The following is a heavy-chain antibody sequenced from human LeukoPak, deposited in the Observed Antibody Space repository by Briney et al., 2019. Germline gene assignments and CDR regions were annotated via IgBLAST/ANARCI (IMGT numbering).Heavy chain of an antibody. J-gene: IGHJ6*03. V-gene: IGHV1-18*01. CDR2: ISGYHGNA. CDR1: GFTFTRYG. CDR3: ARGGVADPWGYYYYMGV. D-gene: IGHD6-19*01. Sequence: GASVKVSCTASGFTFTRYGIHWVRQAPGQGLEWMGWISGYHGNANYAQKVQGRVTMTTDTSASTAYMELRSLRSDDTAVYYCARGGVADPWGYYYYMGVWGKGTTVTVSS.